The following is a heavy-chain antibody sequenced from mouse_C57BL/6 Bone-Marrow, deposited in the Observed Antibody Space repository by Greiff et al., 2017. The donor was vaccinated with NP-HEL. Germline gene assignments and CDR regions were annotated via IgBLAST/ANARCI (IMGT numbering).Heavy chain of an antibody. J-gene: IGHJ1*03. CDR2: ISSGSSTI. CDR1: GFTFSDYG. D-gene: IGHD1-1*01. V-gene: IGHV5-17*01. Sequence: EVQVVESGGGLVKPGGSLTLSCAASGFTFSDYGMHWVRQAPEKGLEWVAYISSGSSTIYYADTVKGRFTISRDNAKNTLFLQMTSLRSEDTAMYYCANYGSSGYFDVWGTGTTVTVSS. CDR3: ANYGSSGYFDV.